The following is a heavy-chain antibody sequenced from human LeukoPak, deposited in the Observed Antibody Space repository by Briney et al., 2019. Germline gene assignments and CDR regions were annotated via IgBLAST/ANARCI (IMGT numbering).Heavy chain of an antibody. J-gene: IGHJ4*02. V-gene: IGHV4-39*02. Sequence: SETLSLTCTVSGGSISSNNYYWGWIRQPPGKGLEWLGSIYYSGSTYYNPSLKSRVTISVDTSKNQFSLKLSSVTAADTAVYYCARDRGYSYGGFDYWGQGTLVTVSS. CDR2: IYYSGST. CDR1: GGSISSNNYY. D-gene: IGHD5-18*01. CDR3: ARDRGYSYGGFDY.